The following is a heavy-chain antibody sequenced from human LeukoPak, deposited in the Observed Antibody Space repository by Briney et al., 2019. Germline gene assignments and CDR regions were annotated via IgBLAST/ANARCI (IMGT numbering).Heavy chain of an antibody. CDR3: ARVAEAAAFDY. CDR2: ISGSTSAK. J-gene: IGHJ4*02. Sequence: GGSLRVSCAASGFTVSSYDMSWVRQAPGRGLDWFSFISGSTSAKYIADSVKGRFTISRDGARNSLHLEMNSLRDEDTAVYYCARVAEAAAFDYWGQGTLVTVSS. D-gene: IGHD6-13*01. V-gene: IGHV3-48*02. CDR1: GFTVSSYD.